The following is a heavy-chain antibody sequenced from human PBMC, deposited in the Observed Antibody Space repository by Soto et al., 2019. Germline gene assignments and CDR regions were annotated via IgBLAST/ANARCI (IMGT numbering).Heavy chain of an antibody. Sequence: ASVKVSCKASGYTFTSYYMHWVRQAPGQGLEWMGIINPSGGSTSYAQKFQGRVTMTRDTSTSTVYMELSSLRSEDTAVYYCARDMGTLLWFGKNYYGMDVWGQGTTVTVSS. V-gene: IGHV1-46*01. D-gene: IGHD3-10*01. CDR3: ARDMGTLLWFGKNYYGMDV. CDR2: INPSGGST. J-gene: IGHJ6*02. CDR1: GYTFTSYY.